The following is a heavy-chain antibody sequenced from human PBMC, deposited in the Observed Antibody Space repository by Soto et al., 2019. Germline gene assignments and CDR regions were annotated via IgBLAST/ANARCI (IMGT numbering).Heavy chain of an antibody. V-gene: IGHV3-7*01. J-gene: IGHJ4*02. CDR2: INQDGSEK. CDR3: SPSLDF. Sequence: LRLSCAASGFTFTSYWMDWVRQAPGKGLEWVANINQDGSEKHYVDSVKGRFTISRDNAKNSLYLQMSSLTAEDSALYYCSPSLDFWGQGTLVTVSS. CDR1: GFTFTSYW.